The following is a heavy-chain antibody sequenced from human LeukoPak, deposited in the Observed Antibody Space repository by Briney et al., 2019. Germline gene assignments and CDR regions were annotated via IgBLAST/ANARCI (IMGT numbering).Heavy chain of an antibody. Sequence: PGGSLRLSCAASGFSFSSYSMNWVRQAPGKGLEWVSSISSSSDYIYYADSVKGRFTISRDNAKNSLYLQMNSLGVEDTAVYYCARLYCGGGSCYSTFYYYYYYMDVWGKGTTVTVSS. D-gene: IGHD2-15*01. V-gene: IGHV3-21*01. J-gene: IGHJ6*03. CDR2: ISSSSDYI. CDR1: GFSFSSYS. CDR3: ARLYCGGGSCYSTFYYYYYYMDV.